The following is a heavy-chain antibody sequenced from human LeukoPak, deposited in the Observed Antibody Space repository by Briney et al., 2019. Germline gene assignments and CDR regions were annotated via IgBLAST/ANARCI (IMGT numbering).Heavy chain of an antibody. CDR2: IYSGGST. Sequence: GGSLRLSCAASGFTVSSNYMSWVRQAPGKGLEWVSVIYSGGSTYYADSVKGRSTISRDNSKNTLYLQMNSLRAEDTAVYYCAREARGDYDIDYWGQGTLVTVSS. V-gene: IGHV3-66*01. CDR3: AREARGDYDIDY. D-gene: IGHD4-17*01. J-gene: IGHJ4*02. CDR1: GFTVSSNY.